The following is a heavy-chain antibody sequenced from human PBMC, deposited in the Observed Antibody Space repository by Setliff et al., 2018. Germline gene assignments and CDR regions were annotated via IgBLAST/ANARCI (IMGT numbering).Heavy chain of an antibody. CDR3: ARSNMGNYYDSGRYYYYYYMDV. Sequence: SETLSLTCTVSDVSISGYYWSWIRQPAGKGLEWIGHIYTSGTTKYNPSLKSRVTISVDASKNQFFLKLTSVTAADTAVYYCARSNMGNYYDSGRYYYYYYMDVWGKGTTVTVSS. CDR1: DVSISGYY. D-gene: IGHD3-10*01. CDR2: IYTSGTT. V-gene: IGHV4-4*07. J-gene: IGHJ6*03.